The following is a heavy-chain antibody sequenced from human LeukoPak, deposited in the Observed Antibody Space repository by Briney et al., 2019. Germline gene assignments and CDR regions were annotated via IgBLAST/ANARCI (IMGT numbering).Heavy chain of an antibody. CDR2: ISGSGGST. J-gene: IGHJ4*02. D-gene: IGHD3-3*01. CDR1: GFTFSSYA. Sequence: PGGSLRLSCAASGFTFSSYAMSWVRQAPGKGLEWVSAISGSGGSTYYADSVKGRFTISRDNSKNTLYLQMNSLRAEDTAVYYCAKGSHDYTLEWYFDYWGQGTLVTVSS. CDR3: AKGSHDYTLEWYFDY. V-gene: IGHV3-23*01.